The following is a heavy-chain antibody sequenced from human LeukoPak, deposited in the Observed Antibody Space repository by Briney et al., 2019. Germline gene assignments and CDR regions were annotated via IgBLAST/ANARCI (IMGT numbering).Heavy chain of an antibody. CDR3: ARARPGYSSGWLDAFDI. Sequence: SVKVSCKASGYTFTSYAMNWVRQAPGQGLEWMGWIIPIFGTANYAQKFQGRVTITADKSTSTAYMELSSLRSEDTAVYYCARARPGYSSGWLDAFDIWGQGTMVTVSS. V-gene: IGHV1-69*06. CDR2: IIPIFGTA. CDR1: GYTFTSYA. D-gene: IGHD6-19*01. J-gene: IGHJ3*02.